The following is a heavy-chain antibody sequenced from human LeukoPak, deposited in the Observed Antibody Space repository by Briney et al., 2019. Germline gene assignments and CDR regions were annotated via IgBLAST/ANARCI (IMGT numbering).Heavy chain of an antibody. CDR3: ANLRGPSMVLLV. D-gene: IGHD3-10*01. CDR1: GYTFTGYY. CDR2: TNPNSGGT. J-gene: IGHJ4*02. Sequence: ASVKVSCKASGYTFTGYYMHWVRQAPGQGLEWMGWTNPNSGGTNYAQKFQGRVTMTRDTSISTAYMELSRLRSDDTAVYYCANLRGPSMVLLVWGQGTLVTVSS. V-gene: IGHV1-2*02.